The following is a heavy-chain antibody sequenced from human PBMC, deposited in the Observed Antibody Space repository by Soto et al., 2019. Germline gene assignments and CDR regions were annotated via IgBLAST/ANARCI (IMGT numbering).Heavy chain of an antibody. Sequence: GGSLRLSCAASGFTFSSNAMSWVRQAPGEGLEWVSAISGSGGSTYYADSVKGRFTISRDNSKNTLYLQMNSLRAEDTAVYYCAKEGSSWYEVYFDYWGQGTLVTVSS. J-gene: IGHJ4*02. CDR3: AKEGSSWYEVYFDY. CDR2: ISGSGGST. V-gene: IGHV3-23*01. CDR1: GFTFSSNA. D-gene: IGHD6-13*01.